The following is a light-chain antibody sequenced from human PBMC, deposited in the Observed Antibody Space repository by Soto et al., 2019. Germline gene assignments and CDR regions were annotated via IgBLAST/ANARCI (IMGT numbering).Light chain of an antibody. Sequence: EIVLTQCPANLSLSPGERATRSCRASQSVSSYLACSQQKPGQAPRLLIYDASNRATRIPARFSGSGSGPDFTLTISSLEPEDFAVYYCQQRRNWRGFTFGGGTKVDI. V-gene: IGKV3-11*01. J-gene: IGKJ4*01. CDR3: QQRRNWRGFT. CDR2: DAS. CDR1: QSVSSY.